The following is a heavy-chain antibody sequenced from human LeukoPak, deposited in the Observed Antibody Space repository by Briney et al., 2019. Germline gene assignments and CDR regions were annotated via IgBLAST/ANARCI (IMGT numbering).Heavy chain of an antibody. V-gene: IGHV3-33*01. CDR2: IWYDGSNK. D-gene: IGHD6-19*01. J-gene: IGHJ5*02. Sequence: PGRSLRLSCAASGFTFSSYGTHWVRQAPGKGLEWVAVIWYDGSNKYFADSVKGRSTISRDNSKKTLYLQMNSLRAEDTAVYYCARERIAVANWFDPWGQGTLVTVSS. CDR3: ARERIAVANWFDP. CDR1: GFTFSSYG.